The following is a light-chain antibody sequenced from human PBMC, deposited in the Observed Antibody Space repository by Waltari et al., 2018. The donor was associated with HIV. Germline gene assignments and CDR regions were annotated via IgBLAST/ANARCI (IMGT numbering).Light chain of an antibody. V-gene: IGLV1-51*01. Sequence: ISCSGSSSNIGYNYVFWYQQLPGTAPKLLIYDNNKRPSGIPDRFSGSKSGTSATLGITGLQTGDEADYYCATWDSGLSAVVFGGGTKLTVL. CDR3: ATWDSGLSAVV. CDR1: SSNIGYNY. CDR2: DNN. J-gene: IGLJ2*01.